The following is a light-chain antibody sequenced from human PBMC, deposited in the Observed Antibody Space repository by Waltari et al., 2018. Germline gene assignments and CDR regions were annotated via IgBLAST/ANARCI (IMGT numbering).Light chain of an antibody. CDR3: QTWVNGTVI. J-gene: IGLJ2*01. CDR2: QDK. V-gene: IGLV3-1*01. CDR1: KLGSRY. Sequence: SYELTQPPSVSVSPGQTVTITCSGDKLGSRYTCWYQQSAGQSPSMVIFQDKKRPTGIPERFSGSNSGNTAALTISGAQSMDEADYYCQTWVNGTVIFGGGTKVTVL.